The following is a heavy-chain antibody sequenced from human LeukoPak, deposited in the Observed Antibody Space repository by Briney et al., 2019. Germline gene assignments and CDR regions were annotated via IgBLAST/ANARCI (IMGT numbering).Heavy chain of an antibody. CDR3: ARDSMVRGVRYGMDV. D-gene: IGHD3-10*01. CDR2: IYYSGST. Sequence: SETLSLTCTVSGGSISSVGYYWSWIRQHPGKGLEWIGYIYYSGSTYYNPSLKSRVTISVDTSKSQFSLKLSSVTAADTAVYYCARDSMVRGVRYGMDVWGKGTTVTVSS. CDR1: GGSISSVGYY. V-gene: IGHV4-31*03. J-gene: IGHJ6*04.